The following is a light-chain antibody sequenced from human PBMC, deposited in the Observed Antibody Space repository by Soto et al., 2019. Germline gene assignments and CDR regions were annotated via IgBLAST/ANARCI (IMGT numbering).Light chain of an antibody. V-gene: IGLV3-21*02. CDR2: DDR. J-gene: IGLJ2*01. CDR1: NIGSKS. CDR3: QLWDSNSDHVV. Sequence: SYELTQPPSVSVAPGQTARITCGGNNIGSKSVHWYQQKPGQAPVLVVYDDRDRPSGIPERFSGSNSGNTAALTISRVEAGDEADYYCQLWDSNSDHVVFGGGTKLTVL.